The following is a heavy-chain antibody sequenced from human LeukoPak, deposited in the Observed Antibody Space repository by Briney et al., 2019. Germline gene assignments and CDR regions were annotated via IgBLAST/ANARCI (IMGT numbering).Heavy chain of an antibody. CDR1: GGSFSDYY. D-gene: IGHD6-13*01. V-gene: IGHV4-34*01. Sequence: SETLSLTCAVYGGSFSDYYWSWIRQPPGKGLEWIGEINHSGSTNYNPSLKSRVTISVDTSKSQFSLKLSSVTAADTAVYYCARGRYPGIAAAGHYGMDVWGKGPTVTVSS. J-gene: IGHJ6*04. CDR2: INHSGST. CDR3: ARGRYPGIAAAGHYGMDV.